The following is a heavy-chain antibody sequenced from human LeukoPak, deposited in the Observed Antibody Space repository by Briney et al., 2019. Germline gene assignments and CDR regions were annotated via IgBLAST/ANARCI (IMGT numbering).Heavy chain of an antibody. CDR2: IYPRDGST. CDR3: ARVSDWFDP. J-gene: IGHJ5*02. Sequence: EASVKVSCKASGYSFTSNYIHWVRQAPGQGLEWMGMIYPRDGSTSYAQRFQDRVTVTRDTSTSTVYMELSSLRSEDTAVYYCARVSDWFDPWGQGTLVTVSS. V-gene: IGHV1-46*01. CDR1: GYSFTSNY.